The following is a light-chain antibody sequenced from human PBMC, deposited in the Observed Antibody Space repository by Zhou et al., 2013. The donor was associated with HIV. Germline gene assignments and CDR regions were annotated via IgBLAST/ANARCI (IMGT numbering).Light chain of an antibody. Sequence: DIQMTQSPSSLSASVGDRVTITCRASQGISNSLAWYQQKPGKAPKLLLYAASRLESGVPSRFSGSGSGTDYTLTISSLQPEDFATYFCQQTLPKPPSTFGGGTKVEIK. J-gene: IGKJ4*01. CDR2: AAS. V-gene: IGKV1-NL1*01. CDR3: QQTLPKPPST. CDR1: QGISNS.